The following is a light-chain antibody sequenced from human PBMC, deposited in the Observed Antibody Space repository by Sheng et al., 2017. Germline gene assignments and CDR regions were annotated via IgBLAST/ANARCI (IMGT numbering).Light chain of an antibody. CDR3: QAWDSTIFVV. Sequence: SFELTQPPSLSVSPGQTASITCSGDRLGDKYASWYQQGPGRSPVLVIYQDNKRPSGIPERFSGSNSGNTATLTISGTQATDEADYYCQAWDSTIFVVFGGGTRLTVL. CDR1: RLGDKY. J-gene: IGLJ2*01. CDR2: QDN. V-gene: IGLV3-1*01.